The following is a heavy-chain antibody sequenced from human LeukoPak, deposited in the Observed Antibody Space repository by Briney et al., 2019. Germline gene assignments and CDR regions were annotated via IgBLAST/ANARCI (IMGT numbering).Heavy chain of an antibody. CDR1: DGSISSHY. D-gene: IGHD1-1*01. CDR3: ARGGTTGLIDY. Sequence: SETLSLTCTVSDGSISSHYWNWIRQPPGKGLEWLGSIYSRGGSNYSPALKRRVTVSLDTSKNHFSLKLSSVSAADTALYYCARGGTTGLIDYWGQGTLVTVSS. CDR2: IYSRGGS. V-gene: IGHV4-59*11. J-gene: IGHJ4*02.